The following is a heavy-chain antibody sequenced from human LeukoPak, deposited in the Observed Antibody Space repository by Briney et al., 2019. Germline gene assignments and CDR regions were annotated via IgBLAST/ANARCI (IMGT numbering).Heavy chain of an antibody. CDR3: ARDQVYCSSTSCSYYYYGMDV. J-gene: IGHJ6*02. D-gene: IGHD2-2*01. CDR1: GFTFSSYG. Sequence: GGSLRLSCAASGFTFSSYGMHWVRQAPGKGLEWVAVIWYDGSNKYYADSVKGRFTISRDNSKNTLYLQMNSLRAEDTAVYYCARDQVYCSSTSCSYYYYGMDVWGQGTTVTVSS. V-gene: IGHV3-33*01. CDR2: IWYDGSNK.